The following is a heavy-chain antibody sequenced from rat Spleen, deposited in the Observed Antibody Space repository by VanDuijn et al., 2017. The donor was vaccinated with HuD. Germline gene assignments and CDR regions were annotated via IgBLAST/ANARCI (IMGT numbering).Heavy chain of an antibody. Sequence: EVQLVESDGGLVQPGRSLKLSCAASGFTFSDYYMAWVRQAPTKGLEWVATINYDGSGTYYRDSVKGRFTISRDNAKSTLYLQMDSLRSEDTATYYCTRLYYSNWFAYWGQGTLVTVSS. CDR2: INYDGSGT. CDR3: TRLYYSNWFAY. V-gene: IGHV5-29*01. J-gene: IGHJ3*01. D-gene: IGHD1-1*01. CDR1: GFTFSDYY.